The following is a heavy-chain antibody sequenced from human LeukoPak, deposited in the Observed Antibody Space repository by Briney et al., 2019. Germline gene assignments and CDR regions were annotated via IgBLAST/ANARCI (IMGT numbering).Heavy chain of an antibody. CDR1: GFTFDDYA. J-gene: IGHJ4*02. V-gene: IGHV3-9*01. Sequence: PGRSLRLSCAASGFTFDDYAMHWVRQAPGKGLEWVSGISWNSGSIGYADSVKGRFTISRDNSKNTLYLQMNSLRAEDTAVYYCARDFGGGGNSASDYWGQGTLVTVSS. CDR3: ARDFGGGGNSASDY. D-gene: IGHD4-23*01. CDR2: ISWNSGSI.